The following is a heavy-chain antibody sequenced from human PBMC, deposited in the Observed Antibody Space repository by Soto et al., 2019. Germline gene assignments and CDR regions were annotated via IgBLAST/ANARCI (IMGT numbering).Heavy chain of an antibody. J-gene: IGHJ4*02. CDR2: MNQDGTIK. D-gene: IGHD3-16*01. CDR3: TRDHQTTLSYDFDI. CDR1: GFTFSNYW. Sequence: GGPLRLSCAASGFTFSNYWMSWVRQAPGKGLEWVANMNQDGTIKYYVDSVKGRFTISRDNAKNSLFLQMNSLRAEDTAVYYCTRDHQTTLSYDFDIWGQGTLGSVSS. V-gene: IGHV3-7*01.